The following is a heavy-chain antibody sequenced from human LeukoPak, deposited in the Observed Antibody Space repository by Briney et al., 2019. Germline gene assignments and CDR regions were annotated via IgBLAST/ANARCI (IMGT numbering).Heavy chain of an antibody. D-gene: IGHD3-22*01. CDR1: GYSIRSGYY. Sequence: SETLSLTCTVSGYSIRSGYYWGWIRQPPGKGLEWIGNIYSSGSTYYNPSLNSRVTISVDTSKNPFSLKLRSVTAADTAVYYCARGISLLLVSTWFDPWGQGTQVTVSS. J-gene: IGHJ5*02. V-gene: IGHV4-38-2*02. CDR2: IYSSGST. CDR3: ARGISLLLVSTWFDP.